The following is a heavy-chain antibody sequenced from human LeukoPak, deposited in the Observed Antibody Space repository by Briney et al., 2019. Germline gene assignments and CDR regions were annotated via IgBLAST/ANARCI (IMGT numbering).Heavy chain of an antibody. CDR3: ARDAHPYYYDSSGYYFAFDI. CDR2: IYTSGST. V-gene: IGHV4-4*07. D-gene: IGHD3-22*01. Sequence: SETLSLTCTVSGGSISSYYWSWIRQPAGKGLEWIGRIYTSGSTNYNPSLKSRVTMSVDTSKNQFSLKLSSVTAADTAVYYCARDAHPYYYDSSGYYFAFDIWGQGTMVTVSS. J-gene: IGHJ3*02. CDR1: GGSISSYY.